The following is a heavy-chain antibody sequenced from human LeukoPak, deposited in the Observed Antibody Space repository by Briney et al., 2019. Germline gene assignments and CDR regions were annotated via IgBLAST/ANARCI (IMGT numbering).Heavy chain of an antibody. V-gene: IGHV3-48*04. D-gene: IGHD6-13*01. Sequence: PGGSLRLSCAASGFTFSSYNINWVRQAPGKGLEWVSYISSGSTIIYYADSVKGRFTISRDNAKNSLYLQMNSLRAEDTAVYYCAREVRVVAAAGTTRYFDYWGQGTLVTVSS. CDR1: GFTFSSYN. CDR3: AREVRVVAAAGTTRYFDY. J-gene: IGHJ4*02. CDR2: ISSGSTII.